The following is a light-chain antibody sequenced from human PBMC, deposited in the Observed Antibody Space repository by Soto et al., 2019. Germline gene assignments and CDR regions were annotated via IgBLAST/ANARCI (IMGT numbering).Light chain of an antibody. CDR3: QQFNNYPLMYT. V-gene: IGKV1D-13*01. Sequence: AIQLTQSPSSLSASVGDRVTITCRARQGISSAVAWYQQKPGKAPKLLIYDASSLESGVRSRFSGSGSGTDFTLTISSLQPEDFATYCCQQFNNYPLMYTFGQGTKLEIK. J-gene: IGKJ2*01. CDR1: QGISSA. CDR2: DAS.